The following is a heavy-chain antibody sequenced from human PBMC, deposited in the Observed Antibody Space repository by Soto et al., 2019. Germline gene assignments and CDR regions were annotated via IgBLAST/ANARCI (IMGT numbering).Heavy chain of an antibody. CDR1: GGSISSSSYY. Sequence: SETLSLTCTVSGGSISSSSYYWGWIRQPPGKGLEWIGSIYYSGSTYYNPSLKSRVTISVDTSKNQFSLKLSSVTAADTAVYYCARQNNSGYDLYYFDYWGQGTLVTVSS. CDR2: IYYSGST. CDR3: ARQNNSGYDLYYFDY. V-gene: IGHV4-39*01. J-gene: IGHJ4*02. D-gene: IGHD5-12*01.